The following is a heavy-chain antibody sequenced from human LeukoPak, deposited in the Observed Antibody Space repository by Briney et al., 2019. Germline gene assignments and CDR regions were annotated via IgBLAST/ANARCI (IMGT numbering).Heavy chain of an antibody. D-gene: IGHD1-26*01. CDR1: GGSISSHY. J-gene: IGHJ5*02. CDR3: AIDRGVRGGSYGTWFDP. CDR2: IYTSGST. Sequence: SETLSLTCTVSGGSISSHYWSWIRQPAGKGLEWIGRIYTSGSTNYNPSLKSRVTMSVDTSKNQFSLKLSSVTAADTAVYYCAIDRGVRGGSYGTWFDPWGQGTLVTVSS. V-gene: IGHV4-4*07.